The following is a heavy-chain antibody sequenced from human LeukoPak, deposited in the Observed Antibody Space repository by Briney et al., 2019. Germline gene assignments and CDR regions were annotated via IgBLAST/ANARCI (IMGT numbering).Heavy chain of an antibody. CDR1: GFTFSSYG. V-gene: IGHV3-30*18. J-gene: IGHJ4*02. CDR3: AKDLHTGNHPYYFDY. D-gene: IGHD1-1*01. CDR2: ISYDGNNK. Sequence: PWGSLRLSCAASGFTFSSYGMHWVCQAPGKGLEWVAVISYDGNNKYYRDSVKGRFTISRDNSKNTVYLQMNSLTTDDTAVYYCAKDLHTGNHPYYFDYWGQGTLVTVSS.